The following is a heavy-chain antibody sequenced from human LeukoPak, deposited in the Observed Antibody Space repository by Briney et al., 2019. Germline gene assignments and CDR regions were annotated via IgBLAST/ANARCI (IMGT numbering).Heavy chain of an antibody. CDR3: ARDFAPAAALYYFDY. D-gene: IGHD6-13*01. CDR1: GFTFSSYG. Sequence: GGSLRLSCAASGFTFSSYGMHWVRQAPGKGLEWVAVIWYDGSNKYYADSVKGRFTISRDNSKNTLYLQMNSLRAEDTAVYYCARDFAPAAALYYFDYWGQGTLVTVSS. J-gene: IGHJ4*02. CDR2: IWYDGSNK. V-gene: IGHV3-33*01.